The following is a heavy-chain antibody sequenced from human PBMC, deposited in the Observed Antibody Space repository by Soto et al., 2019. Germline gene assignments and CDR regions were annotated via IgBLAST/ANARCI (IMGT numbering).Heavy chain of an antibody. D-gene: IGHD5-18*01. CDR2: MNPNSGNT. CDR3: ARKGYSYGYVVDY. J-gene: IGHJ4*02. CDR1: GYSFTSYD. V-gene: IGHV1-8*01. Sequence: XSVKVSSTASGYSFTSYDINWGRRATGQGLEWMGWMNPNSGNTGYAQKFQGRVTMTRNTSISTAYMELSSLRSEDTAVYYCARKGYSYGYVVDYWGQGTLVTVSS.